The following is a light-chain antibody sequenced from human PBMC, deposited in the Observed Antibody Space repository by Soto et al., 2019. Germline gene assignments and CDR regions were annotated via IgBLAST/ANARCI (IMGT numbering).Light chain of an antibody. J-gene: IGKJ4*01. CDR1: QSVSSN. CDR3: QQYNNLPLT. CDR2: GAS. Sequence: IGMTHSPATLSVTTGERATLSCRASQSVSSNLAWYQQKPGQAPRLLISGASTRATGIPARFSGSGSGTESTLTISSLQSEDFAVYYCQQYNNLPLTFGGGTKVDI. V-gene: IGKV3-15*01.